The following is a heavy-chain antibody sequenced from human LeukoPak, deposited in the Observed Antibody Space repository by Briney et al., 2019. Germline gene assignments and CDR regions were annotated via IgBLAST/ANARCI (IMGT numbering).Heavy chain of an antibody. CDR1: GVTFSSYG. V-gene: IGHV3-30*02. CDR2: IRYDGGDK. D-gene: IGHD2-2*01. CDR3: ARDIVVPAASRRYFDY. Sequence: PGGSLRLSCAASGVTFSSYGMHWVRQAPGKGVERVAFIRYDGGDKFYADSVKGGFTISRDNSKKTLYLQMNSLRPEDTAVYYCARDIVVPAASRRYFDYWGQGTLITVSS. J-gene: IGHJ4*02.